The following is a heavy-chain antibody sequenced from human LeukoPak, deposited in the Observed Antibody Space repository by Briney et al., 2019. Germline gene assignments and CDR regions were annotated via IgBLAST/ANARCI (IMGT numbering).Heavy chain of an antibody. Sequence: GGSLRLSCAASGFTFSSYGLHWVRQAPGKGLEWVAFIPSDGSNKYYADSVKGRFTISRDNSKNTLSLQMNSLRAEDTAVYYCASIDSWGQGALVTVSS. CDR3: ASIDS. V-gene: IGHV3-30*02. J-gene: IGHJ4*02. CDR1: GFTFSSYG. CDR2: IPSDGSNK.